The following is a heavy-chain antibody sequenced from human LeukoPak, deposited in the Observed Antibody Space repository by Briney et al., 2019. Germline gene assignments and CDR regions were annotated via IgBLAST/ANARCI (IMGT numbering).Heavy chain of an antibody. CDR2: INHSGST. Sequence: SETLSLTCAVYGGSFSGYYWSWIRQPPGKGLEWIGEINHSGSTNYNPSLKSRVTISVDTSKNQFSLKLSSVTAADTAVYYCARGMSRPIFCSGYSPFDYWGQGTLVTVSS. CDR1: GGSFSGYY. V-gene: IGHV4-34*01. J-gene: IGHJ4*02. D-gene: IGHD3-3*01. CDR3: ARGMSRPIFCSGYSPFDY.